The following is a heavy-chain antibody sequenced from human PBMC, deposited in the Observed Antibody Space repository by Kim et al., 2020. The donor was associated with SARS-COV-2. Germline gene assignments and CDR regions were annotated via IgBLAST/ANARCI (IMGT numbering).Heavy chain of an antibody. Sequence: SVKVSCKASGGTFSSYTISWVRQAPGQGLEWMGRIIPILGIANYAQKFQGRVTITADKSTSTAYMELSSLRSEDTAGYYWARDGYGVQQPFYYWGQGTLVTVSS. J-gene: IGHJ4*02. V-gene: IGHV1-69*04. CDR2: IIPILGIA. CDR3: ARDGYGVQQPFYY. CDR1: GGTFSSYT. D-gene: IGHD6-13*01.